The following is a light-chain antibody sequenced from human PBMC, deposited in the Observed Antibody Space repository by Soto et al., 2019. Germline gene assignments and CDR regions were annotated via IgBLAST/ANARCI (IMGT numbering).Light chain of an antibody. V-gene: IGLV2-14*01. CDR1: SSDVGGYNY. Sequence: QSALTQPASVSGSPGQSITISCTGTSSDVGGYNYFSWYQQHPGKAPKLMIYEVSNRPAGVSNRFSGSKSGNTASLTISGLHAEDEADYYCSSYTRSSIHWVFGGGTKLTVL. CDR3: SSYTRSSIHWV. CDR2: EVS. J-gene: IGLJ3*02.